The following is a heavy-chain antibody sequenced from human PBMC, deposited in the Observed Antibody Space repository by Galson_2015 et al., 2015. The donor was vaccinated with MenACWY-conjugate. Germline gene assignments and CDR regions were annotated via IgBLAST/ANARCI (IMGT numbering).Heavy chain of an antibody. V-gene: IGHV3-23*01. CDR3: GKANSGGICTSGWACWFVP. CDR1: GFTFTRYA. D-gene: IGHD2-15*01. CDR2: IGGSGTT. J-gene: IGHJ5*02. Sequence: SLRLSGAASGFTFTRYAMNWVRQAPGKGLEWVSSIGGSGTTYYADSVKGWFTISRDNSKNMVYLQINSLRAEDTDIYSCGKANSGGICTSGWACWFVPWVQGSLVIVSS.